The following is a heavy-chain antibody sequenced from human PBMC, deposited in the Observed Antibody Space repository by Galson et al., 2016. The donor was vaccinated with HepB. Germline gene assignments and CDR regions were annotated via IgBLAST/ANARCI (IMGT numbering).Heavy chain of an antibody. CDR2: IRSKADSYAT. CDR3: TRHLENWNDRFDF. Sequence: SLRLSCAASGFTFSGSGIHWVRQASGKGLEWVGRIRSKADSYATAYAASAKGRFTISRDDSKNTAYLQMNSLKTEDTAVYYCTRHLENWNDRFDFWGQETLVTVSS. D-gene: IGHD1-1*01. CDR1: GFTFSGSG. V-gene: IGHV3-73*01. J-gene: IGHJ4*02.